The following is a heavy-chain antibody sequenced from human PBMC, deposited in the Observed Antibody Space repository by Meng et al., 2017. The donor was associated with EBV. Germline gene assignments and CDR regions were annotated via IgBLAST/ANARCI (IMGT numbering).Heavy chain of an antibody. CDR2: GELKTRKYVT. Sequence: LVWLWGALVHRGLALERFCGAAGVTLRVPAMVWVREASGEGVEWGGRGELKTRKYVTAYAASVKGRFSVSRYDARDMVFLEMNSLKTEDTARYYCWGGLNNGSYWGQGTLVTVSS. CDR1: GVTLRVPA. J-gene: IGHJ4*02. D-gene: IGHD5-12*01. CDR3: WGGLNNGSY. V-gene: IGHV3-73*01.